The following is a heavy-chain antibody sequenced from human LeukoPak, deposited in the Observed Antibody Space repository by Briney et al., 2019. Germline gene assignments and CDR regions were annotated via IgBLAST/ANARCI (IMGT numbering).Heavy chain of an antibody. D-gene: IGHD1-1*01. J-gene: IGHJ3*02. CDR2: IVVGSGNT. CDR3: AADSRQLQPHDAFDI. Sequence: SVKVSCKASGFSFTNSAVQWVRQARGQRLEWTGWIVVGSGNTNYAQKFQERVTITRDRSTSTAYLELSSLRSEDTAVYYCAADSRQLQPHDAFDIWGQGTMVTVSS. V-gene: IGHV1-58*01. CDR1: GFSFTNSA.